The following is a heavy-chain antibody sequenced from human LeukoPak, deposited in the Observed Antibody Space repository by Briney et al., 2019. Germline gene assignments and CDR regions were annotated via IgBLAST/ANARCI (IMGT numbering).Heavy chain of an antibody. CDR1: GFTFSSYE. Sequence: PGGSLRLSCAASGFTFSSYEMNWVRQAPGKGLEWVSYISSSGSTIYYADSVKGRFTISRDNAKKSLYLQMNRLRGDDTAVYYCARGPMVREINNWFDSWGQGTLVTVSS. CDR2: ISSSGSTI. V-gene: IGHV3-48*03. J-gene: IGHJ5*01. D-gene: IGHD3-10*01. CDR3: ARGPMVREINNWFDS.